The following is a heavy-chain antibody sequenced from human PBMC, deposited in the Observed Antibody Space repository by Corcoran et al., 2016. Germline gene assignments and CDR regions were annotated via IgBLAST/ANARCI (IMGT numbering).Heavy chain of an antibody. J-gene: IGHJ6*02. Sequence: EVQLVQSGAEVKKPGESLKISCQGSGYRFNTSWIAWVRQMTGEGLESMGVIYPGDSDTRYSPSFQGQVTISADKSISTAYLQWSSLKASDTSMYYWASQTRSGVDVWGQGTPVSGSS. D-gene: IGHD2-15*01. V-gene: IGHV5-51*01. CDR3: ASQTRSGVDV. CDR2: IYPGDSDT. CDR1: GYRFNTSW.